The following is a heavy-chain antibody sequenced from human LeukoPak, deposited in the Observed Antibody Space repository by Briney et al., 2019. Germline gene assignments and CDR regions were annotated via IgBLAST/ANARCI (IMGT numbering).Heavy chain of an antibody. CDR2: IKQDGSET. Sequence: PGGSLRLSCAASGFTFSSYWMSWVRQAPGKGLEWVGNIKQDGSETYFLDSVKGRFTISRDNAKNSLYLQMNSLRAEDTAVYYCARDAMSRTADYWGQGTLVTDSS. D-gene: IGHD2-2*01. CDR3: ARDAMSRTADY. V-gene: IGHV3-7*01. CDR1: GFTFSSYW. J-gene: IGHJ4*02.